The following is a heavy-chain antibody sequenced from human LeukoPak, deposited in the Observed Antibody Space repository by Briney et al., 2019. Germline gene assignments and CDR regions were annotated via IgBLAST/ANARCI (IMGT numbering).Heavy chain of an antibody. CDR2: INPNSGGT. D-gene: IGHD5-24*01. V-gene: IGHV1-2*02. J-gene: IGHJ3*02. CDR1: GYTFTSYY. CDR3: ARRGDGYPRGGAFDI. Sequence: ASVKVSCKASGYTFTSYYMHWVRQAPGQGLEWMGWINPNSGGTNYAQKFQGRVTMTRDTSISTAYMELSRLRSDDTAVYYCARRGDGYPRGGAFDIWGQGTMVTVSS.